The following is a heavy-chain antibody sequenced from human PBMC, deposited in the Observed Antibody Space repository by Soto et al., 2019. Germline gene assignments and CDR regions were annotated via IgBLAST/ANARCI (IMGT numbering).Heavy chain of an antibody. J-gene: IGHJ5*02. CDR1: GGSISSGGYY. D-gene: IGHD6-19*01. CDR2: IYYSGST. V-gene: IGHV4-31*03. CDR3: ARESIAVAGDDRHNLFDP. Sequence: SETLSLTCTVSGGSISSGGYYWSWIRQHPGKGLEWIGYIYYSGSTYYNPSLKSRVTISVDTSKNQFSLKLSSVTAADTAVYYCARESIAVAGDDRHNLFDPWGQGTLVIVSS.